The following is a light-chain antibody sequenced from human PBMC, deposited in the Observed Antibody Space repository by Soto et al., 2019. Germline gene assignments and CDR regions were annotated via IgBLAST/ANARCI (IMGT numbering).Light chain of an antibody. CDR2: EVS. V-gene: IGLV2-8*01. CDR3: SSYAGRNTWV. CDR1: NSDVGGYKY. Sequence: QSALTQPPSASGSPGQSVTISCTGTNSDVGGYKYVSWYQQHPGKAPKLMIFEVSRRPSGVPDRFSGSKSGNTASLTVSGLQAEDEADYYCSSYAGRNTWVFGGGTKLTVL. J-gene: IGLJ3*02.